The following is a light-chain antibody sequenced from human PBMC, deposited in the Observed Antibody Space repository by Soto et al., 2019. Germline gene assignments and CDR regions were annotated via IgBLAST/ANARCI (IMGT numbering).Light chain of an antibody. CDR3: QQYHSRPYS. V-gene: IGKV1-16*02. J-gene: IGKJ2*03. CDR1: HAISRY. Sequence: DIQMTQSPSSLSASVGDRVTITCRASHAISRYLAWFQQKPGEAPKALIYAASSLRSGVPSKFSGTGSGTDFTLTINSLQPEDFATFFCQQYHSRPYSFGQGTRLDIK. CDR2: AAS.